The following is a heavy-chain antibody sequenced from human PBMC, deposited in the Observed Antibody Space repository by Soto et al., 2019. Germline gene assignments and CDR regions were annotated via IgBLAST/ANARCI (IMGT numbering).Heavy chain of an antibody. Sequence: EVQLVESGGGLVQPGGSLRLSCAASGFTFSSYWMTWVRQAPGKGLEWVANIKQDGSEKYYVDSVKGRFTISRDNAKNSLYLQMNSLRAGDTAGYYCATHPYSRGWDCWGQGTLVTVSS. CDR1: GFTFSSYW. CDR3: ATHPYSRGWDC. J-gene: IGHJ4*02. D-gene: IGHD6-25*01. CDR2: IKQDGSEK. V-gene: IGHV3-7*02.